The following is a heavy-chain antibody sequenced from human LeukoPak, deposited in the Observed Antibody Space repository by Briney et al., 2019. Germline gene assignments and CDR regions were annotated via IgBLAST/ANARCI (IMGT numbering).Heavy chain of an antibody. CDR2: INSDGSST. Sequence: GGSLRLSCAASGFTFSSYWMHWVRQAPGKGLVWVSCINSDGSSTSYADSVKGRFTISRDNAKNTLSLQMNSLRAEDTAVYYCAKGIREVVVATLDSWGRGTLVTVSS. V-gene: IGHV3-74*01. J-gene: IGHJ4*02. CDR3: AKGIREVVVATLDS. CDR1: GFTFSSYW. D-gene: IGHD2-15*01.